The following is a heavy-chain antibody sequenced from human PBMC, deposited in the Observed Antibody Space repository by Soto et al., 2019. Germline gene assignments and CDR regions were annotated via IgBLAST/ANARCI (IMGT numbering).Heavy chain of an antibody. CDR2: IYYSGST. V-gene: IGHV4-30-4*02. CDR3: ARVGFGELLAHGMDV. D-gene: IGHD3-10*01. CDR1: GDSITSGDYY. Sequence: PSDTLSLTCTVPGDSITSGDYYWIWIRQPPGKGLEWIGYIYYSGSTYYNPSLKSRVTISVDTSKNQFSLKLSSVTAADTAVYYCARVGFGELLAHGMDVWGQGTTVT. J-gene: IGHJ6*02.